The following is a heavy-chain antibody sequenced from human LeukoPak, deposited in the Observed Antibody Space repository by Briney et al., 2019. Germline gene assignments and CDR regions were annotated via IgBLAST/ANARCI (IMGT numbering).Heavy chain of an antibody. D-gene: IGHD3-10*01. Sequence: PGGSLRLSCAASGFTFSSYAMSWVRQAPGKGLDWVPAISGSGGSTYYADSVKGRFTISRDNSKNTLYLQMNSLRAEDTAVYYCAKCGSGSAIEYYFDYWGQGTLVTVSS. J-gene: IGHJ4*02. CDR2: ISGSGGST. CDR3: AKCGSGSAIEYYFDY. CDR1: GFTFSSYA. V-gene: IGHV3-23*01.